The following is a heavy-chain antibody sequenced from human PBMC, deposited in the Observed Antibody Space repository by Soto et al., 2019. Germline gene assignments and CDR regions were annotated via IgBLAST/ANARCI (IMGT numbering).Heavy chain of an antibody. Sequence: SETLSLTCTVSGGSISSGDYYWSWVRQPPGKGLEWIGYMFFSGSTYYNPSLKSRVSISIDTSKNQFSLNLNSVTAADTAVYFCARVYIVAAIWGDYYFDYWGQGIPVTVSS. V-gene: IGHV4-30-4*01. J-gene: IGHJ4*02. CDR3: ARVYIVAAIWGDYYFDY. D-gene: IGHD5-12*01. CDR1: GGSISSGDYY. CDR2: MFFSGST.